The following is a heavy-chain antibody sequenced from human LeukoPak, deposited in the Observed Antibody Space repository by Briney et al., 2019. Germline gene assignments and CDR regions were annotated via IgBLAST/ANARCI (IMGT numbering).Heavy chain of an antibody. CDR2: IYAGDSDT. Sequence: PGASLQICCKGSGSFFTSYWIGWVRQVTGKGLEGVGNIYAGDSDTTYSPSCEGQVINSANKYISTDLLQWSGLKAAGNDCYTCARWVVVAATAYFDYWGQGTLVTVSS. J-gene: IGHJ4*02. CDR1: GSFFTSYW. D-gene: IGHD2-15*01. V-gene: IGHV5-51*01. CDR3: ARWVVVAATAYFDY.